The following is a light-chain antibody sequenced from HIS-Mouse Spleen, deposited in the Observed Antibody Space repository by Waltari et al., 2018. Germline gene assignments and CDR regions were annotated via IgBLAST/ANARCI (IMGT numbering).Light chain of an antibody. V-gene: IGLV3-1*01. Sequence: SYELTPPPSVSVSPGQTASITCSGDKLGDKYACWYRQKPGQSPVLVIYQDSKRPSGIPERFAGSNSGNTVTLTISGTQAMDEADYYCQAWDSSADVVFGGVTKLTVL. CDR3: QAWDSSADVV. J-gene: IGLJ2*01. CDR2: QDS. CDR1: KLGDKY.